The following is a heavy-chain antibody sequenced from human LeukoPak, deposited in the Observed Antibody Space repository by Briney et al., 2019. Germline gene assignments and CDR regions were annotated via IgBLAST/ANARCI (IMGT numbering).Heavy chain of an antibody. CDR1: GFTVNSNH. Sequence: PGGSLRLSCAASGFTVNSNHMNWVRQAPGKGLEWVSIIYSGGTTHYADSVKGRFTVSKDSSMNTLYLQLNSLRAEDTAVYYCARRLEYSGSKGVFDYWGQGTLVTVSS. J-gene: IGHJ4*02. D-gene: IGHD1-26*01. CDR3: ARRLEYSGSKGVFDY. CDR2: IYSGGTT. V-gene: IGHV3-66*01.